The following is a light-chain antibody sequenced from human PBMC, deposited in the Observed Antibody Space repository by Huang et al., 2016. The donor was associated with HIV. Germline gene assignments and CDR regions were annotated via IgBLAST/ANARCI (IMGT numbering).Light chain of an antibody. CDR2: GVS. J-gene: IGKJ3*01. Sequence: EFVLTQSPGTLSLSPGERTTLSCRASQRVANSYLAWYQQQKPGQAPRLLISGVSSRATGIPDRFSGSGSGTDFTLTISRLEPEDSAVYYCHHYGTSPRITFGPGTKVEIK. V-gene: IGKV3-20*01. CDR3: HHYGTSPRIT. CDR1: QRVANSY.